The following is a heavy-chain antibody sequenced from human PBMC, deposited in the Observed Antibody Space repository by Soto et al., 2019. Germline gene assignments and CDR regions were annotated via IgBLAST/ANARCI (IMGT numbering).Heavy chain of an antibody. J-gene: IGHJ6*02. CDR1: GYTFTSYG. D-gene: IGHD6-6*01. V-gene: IGHV1-18*01. Sequence: QVQLVQSGAEVKKPGASVKVSCKASGYTFTSYGISWVRQAPGQGLEWMGWISAYNGNTNYAQKPQGRRTKASDESQRTSYMELGSRRHDDTAVYYCARYGYRVIIAARPGEVGYYFYYGMDVWGQGTTVTVSS. CDR2: ISAYNGNT. CDR3: ARYGYRVIIAARPGEVGYYFYYGMDV.